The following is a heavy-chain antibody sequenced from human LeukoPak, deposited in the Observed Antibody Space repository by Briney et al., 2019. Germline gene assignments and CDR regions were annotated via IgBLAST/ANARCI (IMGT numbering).Heavy chain of an antibody. CDR2: INHSGST. D-gene: IGHD3-3*02. V-gene: IGHV4-34*01. Sequence: SETLSLTCAVYGGSFSGYYWSWIRQPPGKGLEWIGEINHSGSTNYNPSLESRVTISVDTSKNQFSLKLSSVTAADTAVYYCARLGPISDYWGQGTLVTVSS. CDR3: ARLGPISDY. CDR1: GGSFSGYY. J-gene: IGHJ4*02.